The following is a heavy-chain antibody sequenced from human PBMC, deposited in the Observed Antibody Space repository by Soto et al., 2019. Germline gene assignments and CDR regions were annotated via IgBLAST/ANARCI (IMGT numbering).Heavy chain of an antibody. Sequence: TLSLTCTVSGGSISSYYWSWIRQPPGKGLEWIGYIYYSGSTNYNPSLKSRVTISVDTSKNQFSLKLSSVTAADTAVYYCARGLFDWNTMAGYYYGMDVWGQGTTVTVSS. V-gene: IGHV4-59*01. CDR2: IYYSGST. CDR3: ARGLFDWNTMAGYYYGMDV. J-gene: IGHJ6*02. D-gene: IGHD3-9*01. CDR1: GGSISSYY.